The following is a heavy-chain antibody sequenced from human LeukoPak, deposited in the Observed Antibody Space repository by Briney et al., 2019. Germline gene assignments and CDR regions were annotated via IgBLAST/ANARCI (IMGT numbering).Heavy chain of an antibody. Sequence: GGSLRLSCAASGFTFRSYSMNWVRQAPGEGLEWVSSISSSSSYIYYADSVKGRFTISRDNAKNSLYLQMNSLRAEDTAVYYCARDMVRDILTGYYFWFDPWGQGTLVTVSS. CDR3: ARDMVRDILTGYYFWFDP. J-gene: IGHJ5*02. D-gene: IGHD3-9*01. V-gene: IGHV3-21*01. CDR1: GFTFRSYS. CDR2: ISSSSSYI.